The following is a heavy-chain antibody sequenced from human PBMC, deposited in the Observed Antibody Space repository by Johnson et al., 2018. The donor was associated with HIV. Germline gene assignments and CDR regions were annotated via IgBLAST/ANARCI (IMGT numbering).Heavy chain of an antibody. CDR3: TRQQYSSGWYGNAFDI. CDR1: GFTFSGSA. CDR2: IRSKANSYAT. Sequence: VLLLESGGGLVQPGGSLKLSCAASGFTFSGSAMHWVRQASGKGLEWVGRIRSKANSYATAYAASVKGRFTISRDDSKNTAYLQMNRLKTEDTAVHYCTRQQYSSGWYGNAFDIWGQGTMVTVSS. V-gene: IGHV3-73*01. D-gene: IGHD6-19*01. J-gene: IGHJ3*02.